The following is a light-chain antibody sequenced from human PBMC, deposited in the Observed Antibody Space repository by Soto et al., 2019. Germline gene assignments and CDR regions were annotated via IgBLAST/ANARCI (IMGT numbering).Light chain of an antibody. V-gene: IGKV3-11*01. Sequence: EIVLTQSPATLSLSPGERATLSCRASQSVSSYLAWYQQKPGQAPRLLIYDASNSATGIPARFSGSGSVTDFTLTISSLEPEDFAVYYCQQRSNWPPRLTFGGGTKVEIK. CDR2: DAS. CDR3: QQRSNWPPRLT. CDR1: QSVSSY. J-gene: IGKJ4*01.